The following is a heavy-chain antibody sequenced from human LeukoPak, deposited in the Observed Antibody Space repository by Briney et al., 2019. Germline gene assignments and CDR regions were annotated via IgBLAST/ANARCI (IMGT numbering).Heavy chain of an antibody. V-gene: IGHV4-4*07. Sequence: SETLSLTCSVSGGSISDYYWSWIRQPAGKGLEWIGRIYTTGTTNYNPSLKSRVTTSVDTSENQFSLKLSSVTAADTAVYYCARGRYGSGTYYNAYFDSWGQGTLVTVSS. D-gene: IGHD3-10*01. CDR3: ARGRYGSGTYYNAYFDS. CDR2: IYTTGTT. J-gene: IGHJ4*02. CDR1: GGSISDYY.